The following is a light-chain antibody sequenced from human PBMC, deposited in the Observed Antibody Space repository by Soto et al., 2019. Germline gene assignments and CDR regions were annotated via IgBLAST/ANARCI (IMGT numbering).Light chain of an antibody. J-gene: IGKJ1*01. Sequence: IVLTQSPSTRSLSPGERATLSCRARQSVSSYLAWYQQKPGQAPRLLIYDASNRATGIPARFSGSGSGTEFTLTISSLQSEDFAVYYCQQYNNWPMWTFGQGTKVEIK. CDR1: QSVSSY. CDR2: DAS. CDR3: QQYNNWPMWT. V-gene: IGKV3-11*01.